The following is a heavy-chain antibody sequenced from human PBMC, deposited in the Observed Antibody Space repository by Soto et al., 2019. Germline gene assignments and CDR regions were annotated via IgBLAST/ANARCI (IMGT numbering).Heavy chain of an antibody. J-gene: IGHJ6*02. Sequence: GSLRLSCAAYGFTFSSCAMGWVREAPGKGQERVSDIIYCVGSTYYADSVKGRFTISRDNSKITLYLQMNSLRAEDTALYYCAKGRSYYYYYGVDVWGQGTTVTVSS. CDR3: AKGRSYYYYYGVDV. CDR1: GFTFSSCA. V-gene: IGHV3-23*01. CDR2: IIYCVGST.